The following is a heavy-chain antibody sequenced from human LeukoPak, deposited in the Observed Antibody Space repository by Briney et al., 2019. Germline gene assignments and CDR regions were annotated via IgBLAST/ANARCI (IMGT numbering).Heavy chain of an antibody. V-gene: IGHV1-46*01. CDR1: GYTFTSYY. CDR3: ARAPDYGDYAGGWFGP. CDR2: INPSGGST. D-gene: IGHD4-17*01. Sequence: ASVKVSCKASGYTFTSYYMHWVRQAPGQGLEWMGIINPSGGSTSYAQKFQGRVTMTRDTSTSTVYMELSSLRSEDTAVYYCARAPDYGDYAGGWFGPWGQGTLVTVSS. J-gene: IGHJ5*02.